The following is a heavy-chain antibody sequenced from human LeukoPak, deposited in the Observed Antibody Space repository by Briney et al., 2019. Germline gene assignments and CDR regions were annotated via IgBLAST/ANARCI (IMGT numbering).Heavy chain of an antibody. CDR1: GGSISSYY. D-gene: IGHD2-2*01. CDR3: ARSYIVVVPAALYNWFDP. CDR2: VYYNGST. Sequence: SETLSLTCTVSGGSISSYYWSWIRQPPGKGLEWIGYVYYNGSTNYNPSLKSRVTISVDKSKNQFSLKLSSVTAADTAVYYCARSYIVVVPAALYNWFDPWGQGTLVTVSS. V-gene: IGHV4-59*12. J-gene: IGHJ5*02.